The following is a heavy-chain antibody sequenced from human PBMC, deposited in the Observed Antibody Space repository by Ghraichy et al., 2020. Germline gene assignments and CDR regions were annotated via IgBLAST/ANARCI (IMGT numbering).Heavy chain of an antibody. D-gene: IGHD5-24*01. J-gene: IGHJ4*02. CDR2: IKQDGSEK. Sequence: GGSLRLSCAASGFTFSSFYMSWVRQAPGKGLEWVANIKQDGSEKYYVDSVKGRFTISRDNARNSLFLQMNSLRAEDTAVYHCAGYRDGHIYAPFEYWGQGTLVTVSS. V-gene: IGHV3-7*01. CDR1: GFTFSSFY. CDR3: AGYRDGHIYAPFEY.